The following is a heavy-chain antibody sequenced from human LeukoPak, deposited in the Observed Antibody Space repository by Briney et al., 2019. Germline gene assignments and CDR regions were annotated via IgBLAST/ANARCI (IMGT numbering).Heavy chain of an antibody. Sequence: SVKVSCKASGGTFSSYAISWVRQAPGQGLEWMGGIIPIFGTANYAQKFQGRVTITTDESTSTAYMELSSLRSEDTAVYYCAREDGGYGLGYFDYWGQGTLVTVSS. CDR2: IIPIFGTA. J-gene: IGHJ4*02. CDR3: AREDGGYGLGYFDY. CDR1: GGTFSSYA. V-gene: IGHV1-69*05. D-gene: IGHD5-12*01.